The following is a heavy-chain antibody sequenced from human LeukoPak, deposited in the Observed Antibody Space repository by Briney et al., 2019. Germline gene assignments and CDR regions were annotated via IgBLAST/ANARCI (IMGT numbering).Heavy chain of an antibody. D-gene: IGHD6-13*01. V-gene: IGHV4-61*02. Sequence: PSQTLSLTCTVSGGSISSGSYYWSWIRQPAGKGLEWIGRIYTSGSTYYNPSLKSRVTISVDTSKNQFSLKLSSVTAADTAVYYCARETNGAAAGRGFDYWGQGTLVTVSS. CDR2: IYTSGST. CDR1: GGSISSGSYY. J-gene: IGHJ4*02. CDR3: ARETNGAAAGRGFDY.